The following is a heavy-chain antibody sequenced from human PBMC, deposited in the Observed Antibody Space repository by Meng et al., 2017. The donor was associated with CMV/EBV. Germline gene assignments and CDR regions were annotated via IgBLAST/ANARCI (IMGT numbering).Heavy chain of an antibody. Sequence: SVKVSCKASGFTFTSSAVQWVRQARGQRLEWIGWIVVGSGNTNYAQKFQERVTITRDMSTSTAYMELSSLRSEDTAVYYCAADSNGGSSSWLGHYYYGMDVWGQGTTVTVSS. V-gene: IGHV1-58*01. D-gene: IGHD6-13*01. CDR3: AADSNGGSSSWLGHYYYGMDV. CDR1: GFTFTSSA. CDR2: IVVGSGNT. J-gene: IGHJ6*02.